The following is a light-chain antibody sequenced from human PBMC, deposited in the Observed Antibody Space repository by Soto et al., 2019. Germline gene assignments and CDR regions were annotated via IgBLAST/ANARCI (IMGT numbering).Light chain of an antibody. V-gene: IGLV2-14*01. CDR1: ISDVGGYNY. J-gene: IGLJ1*01. CDR3: SSYTSSSTPYV. CDR2: EVS. Sequence: SPPAQLSSVSGSPGQSITISCTGTISDVGGYNYVSWYQQHPGKAPKLMIYEVSNRPSGVSNRFSGSKSGKTASLTISGLQAEDEADYYCSSYTSSSTPYVFGTRTEVTVL.